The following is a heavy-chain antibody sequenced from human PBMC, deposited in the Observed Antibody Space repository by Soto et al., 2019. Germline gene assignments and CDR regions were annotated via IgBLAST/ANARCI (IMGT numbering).Heavy chain of an antibody. Sequence: SETLSLTCTVSGGSISSDYWSWIRQPPGKGLEWIGYIYYSGSTNYNPSLKSRVTISVDTSKNQFSLKLSSVTAADTAVYYCARPNPVAGTDDAFDIWGQGTMVTVSS. CDR1: GGSISSDY. CDR3: ARPNPVAGTDDAFDI. J-gene: IGHJ3*02. V-gene: IGHV4-59*01. D-gene: IGHD6-19*01. CDR2: IYYSGST.